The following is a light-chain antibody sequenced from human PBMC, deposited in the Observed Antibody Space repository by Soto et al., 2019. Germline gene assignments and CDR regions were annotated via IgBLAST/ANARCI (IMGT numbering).Light chain of an antibody. CDR2: DAS. J-gene: IGKJ5*01. Sequence: LTQSPGTLSLSPGGSATLSCRASQNINNNYLAWYQHKPGQAPRLLMYDASLRATGVPDRFSGSGSGTDFTLTISRLEPEDFAVYYCQQYGSSSITFGQGTRLEIK. CDR1: QNINNNY. V-gene: IGKV3-20*01. CDR3: QQYGSSSIT.